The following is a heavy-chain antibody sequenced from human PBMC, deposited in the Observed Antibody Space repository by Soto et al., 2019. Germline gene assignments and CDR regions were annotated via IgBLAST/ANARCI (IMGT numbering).Heavy chain of an antibody. J-gene: IGHJ4*02. CDR1: GGTVSTSS. D-gene: IGHD2-15*01. V-gene: IGHV1-69*01. CDR2: IIPIFSKT. CDR3: ARDVVRSSGGDS. Sequence: QVQLVQSGAEVKEPGTSVKVSCKASGGTVSTSSFVWVRQGPGQGLEWMGGIIPIFSKTNVAQKFQGRVTFTADESTRTAYMELSSLRSEDTAIYYCARDVVRSSGGDSWGQGTLVTVSS.